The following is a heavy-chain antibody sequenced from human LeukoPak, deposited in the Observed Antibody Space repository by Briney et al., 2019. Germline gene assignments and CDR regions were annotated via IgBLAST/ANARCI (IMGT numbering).Heavy chain of an antibody. CDR3: ARDAPYYYDSSGLPNDY. CDR2: IKQDGSEK. Sequence: PGGSLRLSCAASGFTFSGYWMSWARQAPGKGLEWVANIKQDGSEKYYADSVKGRFTISRDNSKNTLYLQMNSLRAEDTAVYYCARDAPYYYDSSGLPNDYWGQGTLVTVSS. CDR1: GFTFSGYW. J-gene: IGHJ4*02. D-gene: IGHD3-22*01. V-gene: IGHV3-7*01.